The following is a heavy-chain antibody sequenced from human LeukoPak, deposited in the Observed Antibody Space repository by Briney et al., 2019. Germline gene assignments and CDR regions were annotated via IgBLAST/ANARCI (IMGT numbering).Heavy chain of an antibody. CDR1: GFTFSSYS. D-gene: IGHD3-10*01. J-gene: IGHJ4*02. CDR2: ISGSGGST. V-gene: IGHV3-23*01. Sequence: PGGSLTLSCAASGFTFSSYSMNWVRQAPGTGLEWVSAISGSGGSTYYADSVKGRFTISRDNSKNTLYLQMNSLRAEDTAVYYCAKDPHQMVRGPFDYWGQGTLVTVSS. CDR3: AKDPHQMVRGPFDY.